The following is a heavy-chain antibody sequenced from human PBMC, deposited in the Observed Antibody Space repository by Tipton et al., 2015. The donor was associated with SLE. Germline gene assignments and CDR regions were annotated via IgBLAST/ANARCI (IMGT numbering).Heavy chain of an antibody. CDR1: GGSISSYY. CDR2: IYYSGST. V-gene: IGHV4-59*01. J-gene: IGHJ4*02. Sequence: LRLSCTVSGGSISSYYWSWIRQPPGKGLEWIGYIYYSGSTNYNSSLKSRVTISVDTSKNQFSLKLSSVTAADTAVYYCARDPSYWGQGTLVTVSS. CDR3: ARDPSY.